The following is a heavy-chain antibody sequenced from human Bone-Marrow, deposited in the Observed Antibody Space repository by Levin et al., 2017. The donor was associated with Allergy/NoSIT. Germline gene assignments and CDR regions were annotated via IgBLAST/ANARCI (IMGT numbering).Heavy chain of an antibody. J-gene: IGHJ4*02. Sequence: GGSLRLSCTASGFTVNNNYMTWARQAPGKGLEWVSRIYSNGDIHYADSVKGRFTISRDRSTNTLYLQMHALRGEDTAMYYWATSALVAVWGQGTLVTVSS. CDR3: ATSALVAV. CDR1: GFTVNNNY. CDR2: IYSNGDI. D-gene: IGHD6-19*01. V-gene: IGHV3-53*01.